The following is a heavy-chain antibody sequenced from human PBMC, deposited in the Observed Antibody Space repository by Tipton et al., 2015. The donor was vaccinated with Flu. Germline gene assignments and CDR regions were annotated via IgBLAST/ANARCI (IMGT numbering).Heavy chain of an antibody. J-gene: IGHJ6*03. CDR2: IVRSGTST. CDR1: GFTFSSYW. CDR3: VRGMHV. V-gene: IGHV3-21*01. Sequence: SLRLSCAASGFTFSSYWMSWVRQAPGKGLEWVSTIVRSGTSTYYADSVKGRFSISRDNAKNSLYLQMNSLRAEDTAVYYCVRGMHVWGKGTTVTVSS.